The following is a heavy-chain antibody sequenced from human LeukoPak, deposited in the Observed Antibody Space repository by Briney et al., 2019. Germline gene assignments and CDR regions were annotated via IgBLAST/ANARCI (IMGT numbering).Heavy chain of an antibody. CDR3: ARMTAAWGMDV. V-gene: IGHV4-59*08. CDR1: GGSIGSYY. Sequence: PSETLSLTCTVSGGSIGSYYWSWIRQPPGKGLEWIGYIYYSGSTTYNPSLRSRVTISVDTSKNQFSLKLSSVTAADTAVYYCARMTAAWGMDVWGQGTTVTVSS. CDR2: IYYSGST. J-gene: IGHJ6*02. D-gene: IGHD6-13*01.